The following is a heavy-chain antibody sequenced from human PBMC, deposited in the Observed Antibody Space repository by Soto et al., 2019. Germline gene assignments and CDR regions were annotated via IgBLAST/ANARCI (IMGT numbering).Heavy chain of an antibody. D-gene: IGHD3-16*02. J-gene: IGHJ4*02. CDR2: IIPIFGTA. CDR3: ARGSLGELSLPNFDY. CDR1: GGPFSSYA. Sequence: SEKVSCKASGGPFSSYAISLVRQAPGQGLEWMGGIIPIFGTANYAQKFQGRVTITADESTSTAYMELSRLRSEDTAVYYCARGSLGELSLPNFDYWGQGTLVTVSS. V-gene: IGHV1-69*13.